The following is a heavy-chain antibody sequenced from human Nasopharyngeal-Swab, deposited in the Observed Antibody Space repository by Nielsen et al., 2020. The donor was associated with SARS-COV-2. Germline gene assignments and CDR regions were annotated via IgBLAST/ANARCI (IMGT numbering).Heavy chain of an antibody. CDR1: GFSFSSFW. J-gene: IGHJ4*01. CDR3: ARDIGGFGGY. Sequence: GESLKISCAASGFSFSSFWMHWVRQVPGEGLVWVSRIDTGGTRTDYAESVKGRFTISRDNAKNTLYLRMNNLRPEDTAVYYCARDIGGFGGYWGQGTLVTVSS. CDR2: IDTGGTRT. V-gene: IGHV3-74*01. D-gene: IGHD4-23*01.